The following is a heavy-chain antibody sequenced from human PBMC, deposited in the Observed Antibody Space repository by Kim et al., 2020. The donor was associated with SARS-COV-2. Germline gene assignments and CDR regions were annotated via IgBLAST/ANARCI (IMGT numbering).Heavy chain of an antibody. J-gene: IGHJ6*02. Sequence: GGSLRLSCAASGFTFSSYSMNWVRQAPGKGLEWVSSISSSSSYIYYADSVKGRFTISRDNAKNSLYLQMNSLRAEDTAVYYCARDLTTITIFTPDQNGMDVWGQGTTVTVSS. CDR3: ARDLTTITIFTPDQNGMDV. CDR2: ISSSSSYI. V-gene: IGHV3-21*01. D-gene: IGHD3-9*01. CDR1: GFTFSSYS.